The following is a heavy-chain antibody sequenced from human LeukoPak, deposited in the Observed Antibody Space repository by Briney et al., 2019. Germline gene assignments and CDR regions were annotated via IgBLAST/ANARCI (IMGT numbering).Heavy chain of an antibody. CDR1: GFTFNTYS. CDR3: ARGSSWLDY. J-gene: IGHJ4*02. D-gene: IGHD6-13*01. Sequence: GGSLRLSCAASGFTFNTYSMNWVRQAPGKGLEWVSFISRVISTVYYADSVKGRFTISRDNAKNSMYLQMNSQRVEDTAVYYCARGSSWLDYWGQGILVTVSS. V-gene: IGHV3-48*01. CDR2: ISRVISTV.